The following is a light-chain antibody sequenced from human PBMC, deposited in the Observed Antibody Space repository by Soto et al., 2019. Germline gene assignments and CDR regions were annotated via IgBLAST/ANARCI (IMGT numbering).Light chain of an antibody. CDR3: AAWDASLSACV. Sequence: QSVLTQPPSVSAALGQRVTISCSGSSSNIGSNSVSWYQQLPGTAPKLLIYYNNQRPSGVPDRFSGSRSGTSASLAIVGLRSEDEAVYYCAAWDASLSACVFGNGTKLTVL. CDR1: SSNIGSNS. V-gene: IGLV1-47*02. CDR2: YNN. J-gene: IGLJ1*01.